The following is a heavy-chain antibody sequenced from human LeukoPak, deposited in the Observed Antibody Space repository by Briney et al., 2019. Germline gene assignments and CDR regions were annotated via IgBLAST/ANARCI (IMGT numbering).Heavy chain of an antibody. CDR3: ARDGGGDYGDYMLDC. CDR1: GLTVSTHG. CDR2: ISFDGTKK. J-gene: IGHJ4*02. D-gene: IGHD4-17*01. V-gene: IGHV3-33*05. Sequence: PGRSLRLAWAAAGLTVSTHGFHWVRQAPGRGLQWVAAISFDGTKKYYADSVKGRFTVSRDDSKSTLYLQMYSLRAEDTAVYFCARDGGGDYGDYMLDCWGQGTLVTVSS.